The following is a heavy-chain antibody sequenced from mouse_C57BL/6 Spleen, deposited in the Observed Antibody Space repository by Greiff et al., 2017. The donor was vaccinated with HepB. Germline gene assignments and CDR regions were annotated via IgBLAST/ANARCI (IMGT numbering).Heavy chain of an antibody. Sequence: EVKLVESGAELVRPGASVKLSCTASGFNIKDYYMHWVKQRPEQGLEWIGGIDPEDGDTEYAPKFQGKATMTADTSSNTAYLQLSSLTSEDTAVYYCTTYYYGSSYGYFDVWGTGTTVTVSS. CDR3: TTYYYGSSYGYFDV. CDR2: IDPEDGDT. CDR1: GFNIKDYY. V-gene: IGHV14-1*01. D-gene: IGHD1-1*01. J-gene: IGHJ1*03.